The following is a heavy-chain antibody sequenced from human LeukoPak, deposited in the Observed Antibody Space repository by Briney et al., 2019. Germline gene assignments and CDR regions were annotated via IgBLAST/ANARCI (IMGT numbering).Heavy chain of an antibody. CDR3: AREASITMVRGVSLPTTGTADY. V-gene: IGHV1-69*13. J-gene: IGHJ4*02. Sequence: SVKVSCTASGGTLSSYAISRVRQAPGQGLEWMGGIIPIFGTANYAQKFQGRVTITADESTSTAYMELSGLRSDDTAVYYCAREASITMVRGVSLPTTGTADYWGQGTLVTVSS. CDR1: GGTLSSYA. CDR2: IIPIFGTA. D-gene: IGHD3-10*01.